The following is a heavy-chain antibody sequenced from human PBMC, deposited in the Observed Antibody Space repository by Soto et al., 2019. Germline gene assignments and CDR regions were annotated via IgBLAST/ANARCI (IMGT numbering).Heavy chain of an antibody. CDR3: ARTRAVWFDP. J-gene: IGHJ5*02. CDR1: GSSISNSSYY. Sequence: SEPLSLTSIISGSSISNSSYYWGWIRQPPGKGLEWIGSIYYSGSTYYNPSLKSRVTISVDTSKNQFSLKLSSVTAADTAVYYCARTRAVWFDPWGQGTLVTVS. V-gene: IGHV4-39*01. CDR2: IYYSGST. D-gene: IGHD6-19*01.